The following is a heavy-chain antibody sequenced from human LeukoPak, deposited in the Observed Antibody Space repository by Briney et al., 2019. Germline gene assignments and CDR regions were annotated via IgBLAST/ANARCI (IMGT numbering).Heavy chain of an antibody. D-gene: IGHD4/OR15-4a*01. CDR2: ISYDGINK. CDR3: ARRAGAYSHPYDY. CDR1: GFTFSSHG. V-gene: IGHV3-30*03. J-gene: IGHJ4*02. Sequence: GGSLRLSCAASGFTFSSHGMHWVRQAPGKGLEWVAVISYDGINKYHADSVKGRFTISRDNSKNTLYLQMNSLRAEDTAVYYCARRAGAYSHPYDYWGQGTLVTVSS.